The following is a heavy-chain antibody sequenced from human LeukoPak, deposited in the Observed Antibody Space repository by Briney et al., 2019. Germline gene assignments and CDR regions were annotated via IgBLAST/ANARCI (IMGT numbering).Heavy chain of an antibody. D-gene: IGHD3-9*01. J-gene: IGHJ3*02. Sequence: SETLSLTCAVYGASVSGYYWSWVRQPPGKGLEWLGEIYHSGSTNYNPSLKSRVTISVDTSKHQFSLKLSSVTAADTAVYYCAREGRRLLTGYYKAPGAFDIWGQGTMVTVSS. CDR3: AREGRRLLTGYYKAPGAFDI. CDR2: IYHSGST. V-gene: IGHV4-34*01. CDR1: GASVSGYY.